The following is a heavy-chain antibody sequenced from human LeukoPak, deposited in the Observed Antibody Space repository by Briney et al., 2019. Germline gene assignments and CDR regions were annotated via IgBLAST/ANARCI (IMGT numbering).Heavy chain of an antibody. J-gene: IGHJ4*02. Sequence: GGSLRLSCAASGFTFSTFAMIWVRQPPGKGLEWVSSIFPSGGEIHYADSVRGRFTISRDNSRSTLSLQMNSLRAEDTAIYYCATYRQVLLPFESWGQGALVTVSS. V-gene: IGHV3-23*01. CDR1: GFTFSTFA. D-gene: IGHD2-8*02. CDR3: ATYRQVLLPFES. CDR2: IFPSGGEI.